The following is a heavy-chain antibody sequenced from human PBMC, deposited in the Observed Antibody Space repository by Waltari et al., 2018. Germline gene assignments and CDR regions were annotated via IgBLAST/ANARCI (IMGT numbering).Heavy chain of an antibody. CDR2: SHGSGNT. J-gene: IGHJ4*02. CDR1: NGSISRYY. V-gene: IGHV4-4*07. CDR3: ARESILSGFYYGSGRFDY. D-gene: IGHD3-10*01. Sequence: QVQLQESGPGLVKSSETLSLTCTVSNGSISRYYWSWIRQPAGKGLEWIGRSHGSGNTNYNPSRQSRVAMSVDTSKNQFSLKVYSVTAADTAVYYCARESILSGFYYGSGRFDYWGQGTLVTVSS.